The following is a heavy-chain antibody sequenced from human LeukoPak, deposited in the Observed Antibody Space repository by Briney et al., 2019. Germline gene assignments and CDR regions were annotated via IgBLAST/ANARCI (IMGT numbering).Heavy chain of an antibody. CDR3: ARDGRLTIFVRGIITEGSPPKN. CDR1: GYTITDSY. V-gene: IGHV1-2*02. CDR2: INPKTGGT. J-gene: IGHJ4*02. Sequence: ASVKVSCKASGYTITDSYMHWVRQAPGQGLEWMGWINPKTGGTNYAQRFQGRVTMTRDTSIRTAYMELNSLRSDDTAVYYCARDGRLTIFVRGIITEGSPPKNWGQGTLVTVSS. D-gene: IGHD3-10*01.